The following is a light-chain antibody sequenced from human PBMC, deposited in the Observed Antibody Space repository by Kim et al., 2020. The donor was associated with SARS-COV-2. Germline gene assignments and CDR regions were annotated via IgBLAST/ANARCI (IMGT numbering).Light chain of an antibody. V-gene: IGLV3-21*04. Sequence: SYELTQPPSVSVAPGKTARITCRGNNIGSKSVHWYQQKPGQAPVLVIYYDSDRPSGIPERFSGSNSGNTATLTISRVEAGDEADYYCQVWDSSSDHRGVF. CDR2: YDS. J-gene: IGLJ3*02. CDR1: NIGSKS. CDR3: QVWDSSSDHRGV.